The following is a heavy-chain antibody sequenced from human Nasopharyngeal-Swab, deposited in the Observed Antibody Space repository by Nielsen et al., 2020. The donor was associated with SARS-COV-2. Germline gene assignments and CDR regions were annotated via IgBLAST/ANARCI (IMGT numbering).Heavy chain of an antibody. CDR2: IDYSGRT. D-gene: IGHD5-24*01. J-gene: IGHJ4*02. CDR1: GGSVTDTDYF. V-gene: IGHV4-39*01. Sequence: SETLSLTCTVSGGSVTDTDYFWGWIRQPPVTGLEWIGNIDYSGRTFYNPSLKSRVSICVDTSKNQFSLKLHSVTAADTAVYYCASYLGVDGQKRFDYWGQGTLVTVSS. CDR3: ASYLGVDGQKRFDY.